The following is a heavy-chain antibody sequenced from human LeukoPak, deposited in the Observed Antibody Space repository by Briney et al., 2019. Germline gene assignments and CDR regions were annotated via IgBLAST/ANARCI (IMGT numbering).Heavy chain of an antibody. CDR2: ISDGGST. D-gene: IGHD3-10*01. V-gene: IGHV3-53*01. CDR3: ARGVLN. J-gene: IGHJ4*02. Sequence: GGSLRLSCAASGFTFSSYAMSWVRQAPGKGLDWVSVISDGGSTYYADSVRGRFTISRDNSKNTLFLQMNSLRVEDTAVYYCARGVLNWGQGTLVTVSS. CDR1: GFTFSSYA.